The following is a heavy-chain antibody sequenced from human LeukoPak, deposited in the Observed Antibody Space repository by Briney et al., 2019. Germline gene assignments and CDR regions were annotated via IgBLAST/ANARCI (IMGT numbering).Heavy chain of an antibody. Sequence: GGSLRLSCAASGFTVSSNYMSWVRQAPGKGLEWVSVIYSGGSTYYADSVKGRFTISRDNSKNTLYLQMNSLRAEDTAVYYCARYQRLGYMDVWGKGTTVTISS. D-gene: IGHD6-19*01. J-gene: IGHJ6*03. CDR3: ARYQRLGYMDV. CDR2: IYSGGST. CDR1: GFTVSSNY. V-gene: IGHV3-66*01.